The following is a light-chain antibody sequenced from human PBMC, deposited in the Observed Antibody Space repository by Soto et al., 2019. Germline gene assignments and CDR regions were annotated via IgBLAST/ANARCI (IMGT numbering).Light chain of an antibody. CDR1: SSDVGNYNY. J-gene: IGLJ1*01. V-gene: IGLV2-14*01. CDR3: VSFTVTYSYV. Sequence: QSVLTQPASVSGSPGQSITISCTGTSSDVGNYNYVSWYQQYPGRVPKLLIYMVSNRPSGVSNRFSGSKSGNTASLTISGLQAEDEADYYCVSFTVTYSYVFGTGTKVTVL. CDR2: MVS.